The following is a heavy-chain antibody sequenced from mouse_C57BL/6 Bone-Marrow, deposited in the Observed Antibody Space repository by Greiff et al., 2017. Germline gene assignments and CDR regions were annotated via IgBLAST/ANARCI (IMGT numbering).Heavy chain of an antibody. CDR3: ARLYDGYYGAMDY. Sequence: QVQLQQSGAELARPGASVKMSCKASGYTFTSYGISWVKQRTGQGLEWIGEIYPRSGNTYYNEKFKGKATLTADKSSSTAYMELRSLTSEDSAVYFCARLYDGYYGAMDYWGQGTSVTVSS. CDR1: GYTFTSYG. CDR2: IYPRSGNT. J-gene: IGHJ4*01. D-gene: IGHD2-3*01. V-gene: IGHV1-81*01.